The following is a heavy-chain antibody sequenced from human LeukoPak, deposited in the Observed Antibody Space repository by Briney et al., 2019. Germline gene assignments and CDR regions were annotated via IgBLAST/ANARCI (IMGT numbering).Heavy chain of an antibody. V-gene: IGHV4-34*01. CDR2: VNHRGTT. CDR3: ARDPTTVVIIPYYFDF. J-gene: IGHJ4*02. Sequence: SETLSLTCAVYGGSFTGHYWNWIRQSAGKGLEWIGEVNHRGTTNYNPSLKSRVTISVETSKNQFFLKLTSVTAADTAVYYCARDPTTVVIIPYYFDFWGQETLVTGSS. D-gene: IGHD4-23*01. CDR1: GGSFTGHY.